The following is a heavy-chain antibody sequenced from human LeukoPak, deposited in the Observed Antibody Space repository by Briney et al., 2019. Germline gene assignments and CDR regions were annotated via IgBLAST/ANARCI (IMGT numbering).Heavy chain of an antibody. CDR3: ARDPSKYYYYYYGMDV. CDR1: GYTFTSYG. CDR2: ISAHNGNT. V-gene: IGHV1-18*01. J-gene: IGHJ6*02. Sequence: ASVKVSCKASGYTFTSYGISWVRQAPGQGLEWMGWISAHNGNTNYAQKLQGRVTMTTDTSTSTAYMELRSLRSDDTAVYYCARDPSKYYYYYYGMDVWGQGTTVTVSS.